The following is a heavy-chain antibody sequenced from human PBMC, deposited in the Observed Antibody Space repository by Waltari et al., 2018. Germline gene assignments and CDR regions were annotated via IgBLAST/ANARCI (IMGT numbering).Heavy chain of an antibody. CDR1: GFTLSSHW. CDR3: ARVVVTTRNALDV. D-gene: IGHD4-17*01. J-gene: IGHJ6*02. Sequence: EVQLVESGGGLVQPGESLRLSCAVSGFTLSSHWMNWVRQAPGKGLVWVSRISSDGSTTSYADSVKGRFTISRDNAKDTLYLQMNSLRAEDTAVYYCARVVVTTRNALDVWGQGTTVTVSS. CDR2: ISSDGSTT. V-gene: IGHV3-74*01.